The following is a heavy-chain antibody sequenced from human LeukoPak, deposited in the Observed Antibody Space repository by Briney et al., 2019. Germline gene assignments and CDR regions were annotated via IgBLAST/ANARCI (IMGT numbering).Heavy chain of an antibody. D-gene: IGHD6-13*01. CDR3: ARDGSSSWDPDLNWFDP. CDR2: ISSSGSTI. J-gene: IGHJ5*02. Sequence: GGSLRLSCEVSGFIFSTYAMTWVRQAPGKGLEWVSYISSSGSTIYYADSVKGRFTISRDNAKNSLYLQMNSLRAEDTAVYYCARDGSSSWDPDLNWFDPWGQGTLVTVSS. CDR1: GFIFSTYA. V-gene: IGHV3-48*03.